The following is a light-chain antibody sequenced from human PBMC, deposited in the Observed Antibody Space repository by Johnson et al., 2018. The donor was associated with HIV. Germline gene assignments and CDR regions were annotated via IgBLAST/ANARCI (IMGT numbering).Light chain of an antibody. CDR2: RNN. J-gene: IGLJ1*01. CDR3: ATWDESLNGPYV. Sequence: QSVLTQPPSASGTPGQRVTISCSGSNSNIGSNTVNWYQQLPGTAPKLLIYRNNQRPSGVPDRFSGSKSGNSASLASSGLQAEDDADYYCATWDESLNGPYVFGTWTKVTVL. CDR1: NSNIGSNT. V-gene: IGLV1-44*01.